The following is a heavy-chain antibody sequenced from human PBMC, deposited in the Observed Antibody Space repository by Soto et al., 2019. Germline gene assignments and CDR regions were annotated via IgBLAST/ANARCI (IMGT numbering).Heavy chain of an antibody. Sequence: SETLSLTCSFSGGSISSYYWSWIRQPPGKGLEWIGTIYYSGSTNYNPSLKSRVTASIDTSKNHFSLSLYSVTVADTALYFCARWNSWFGGSYVDYRGQGALVTVSS. CDR2: IYYSGST. D-gene: IGHD1-26*01. V-gene: IGHV4-59*08. CDR1: GGSISSYY. CDR3: ARWNSWFGGSYVDY. J-gene: IGHJ4*02.